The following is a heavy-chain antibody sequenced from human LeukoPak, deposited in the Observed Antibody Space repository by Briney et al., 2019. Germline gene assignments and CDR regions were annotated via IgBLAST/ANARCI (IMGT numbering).Heavy chain of an antibody. V-gene: IGHV4-4*02. D-gene: IGHD1-26*01. J-gene: IGHJ6*03. CDR3: ARFKTSGTYYMDV. Sequence: SETLSLTCAVSGGSISSSNWWSWVRQPPGKGLEWIGEIYHSGSTNYNPSLKSRVTISVDKSKNQFSLKLSSVTAADTAVYYCARFKTSGTYYMDVWGKGTTVTVSS. CDR2: IYHSGST. CDR1: GGSISSSNW.